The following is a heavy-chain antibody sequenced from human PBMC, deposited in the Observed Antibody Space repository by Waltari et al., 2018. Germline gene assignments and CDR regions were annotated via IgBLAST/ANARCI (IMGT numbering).Heavy chain of an antibody. CDR1: GYTFTGYY. D-gene: IGHD3-22*01. V-gene: IGHV1-69*09. CDR3: ARDYYDSSGASY. Sequence: QVQLVQSGAEVKKPGASVKVSCKASGYTFTGYYMHWVRQAPGQGLEWMGRIIPILGIANDAQKFQGRVTITADKSTSTADMELSSLRSEDTAVYYCARDYYDSSGASYWGQGTLVTVST. J-gene: IGHJ4*02. CDR2: IIPILGIA.